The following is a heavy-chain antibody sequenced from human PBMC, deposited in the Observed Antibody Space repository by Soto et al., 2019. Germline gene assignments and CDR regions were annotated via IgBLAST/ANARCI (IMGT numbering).Heavy chain of an antibody. CDR1: GYTFTKYG. J-gene: IGHJ6*02. Sequence: ASGKVSCKASGYTFTKYGITWVRQAPGQCLEWLGWISGDNGNTNFAQRLKDRVTMTTDTSTTTAYMELRSLRRDDTAIYYCARVASLIPIFHGLDAWGQGTTVTVSS. D-gene: IGHD3-3*01. V-gene: IGHV1-18*04. CDR2: ISGDNGNT. CDR3: ARVASLIPIFHGLDA.